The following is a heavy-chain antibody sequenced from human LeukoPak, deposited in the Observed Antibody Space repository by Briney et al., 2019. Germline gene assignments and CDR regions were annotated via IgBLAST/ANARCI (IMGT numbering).Heavy chain of an antibody. CDR1: GGSISSSSYY. Sequence: SETLSLTCTVSGGSISSSSYYWGWIRQPPGKGLEWIGSIYYSGSTYYNPSLKSRVTISVDTSKNQFSLKLSSVTAADTAVYYCAREGRDFWSGYYLALDYWGQGTLVTVSS. J-gene: IGHJ4*02. CDR2: IYYSGST. V-gene: IGHV4-39*02. CDR3: AREGRDFWSGYYLALDY. D-gene: IGHD3-3*01.